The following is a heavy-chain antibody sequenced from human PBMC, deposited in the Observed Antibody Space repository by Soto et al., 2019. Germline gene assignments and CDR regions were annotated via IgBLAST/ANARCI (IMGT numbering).Heavy chain of an antibody. V-gene: IGHV4-30-4*01. CDR3: ALGYYFDY. CDR1: GGSISSGDYY. Sequence: SETLSPPRTVSGGSISSGDYYWSWIRQPPGKGLEWIGYIYYSGSTYYNPSLKSRVTISVDTSKNQFSLKLSSVTAPETAVYYCALGYYFDYWGQGTLVTVSS. J-gene: IGHJ4*02. CDR2: IYYSGST.